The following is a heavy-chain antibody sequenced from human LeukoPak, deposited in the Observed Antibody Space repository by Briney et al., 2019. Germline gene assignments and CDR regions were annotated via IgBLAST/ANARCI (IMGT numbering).Heavy chain of an antibody. CDR1: GFTFSSYE. D-gene: IGHD6-13*01. J-gene: IGHJ4*02. CDR2: ISSSSSYI. Sequence: GGSLRLSCAASGFTFSSYEMNWVRQAPGKGLEWVSSISSSSSYIYYADSVKGRFTISRDNAKNSLYLQMNSLRAEDTAVYYCARGGIAAAGTNSDYWGQGTLVTVSS. CDR3: ARGGIAAAGTNSDY. V-gene: IGHV3-21*01.